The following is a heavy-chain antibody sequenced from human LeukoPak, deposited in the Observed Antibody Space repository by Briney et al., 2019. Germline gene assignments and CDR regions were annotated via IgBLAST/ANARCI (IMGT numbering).Heavy chain of an antibody. CDR2: ISGSGGST. Sequence: GGSLRLSCAASGFTFSNYAMSWVRQAPGKGLGWVSAISGSGGSTYYADSVKGRLTISRDNSKNTLYLQMNSLRAEDTALYYCAKDVGSWSRGAFDYWGQGTLVTVSS. D-gene: IGHD6-13*01. CDR1: GFTFSNYA. CDR3: AKDVGSWSRGAFDY. V-gene: IGHV3-23*01. J-gene: IGHJ4*02.